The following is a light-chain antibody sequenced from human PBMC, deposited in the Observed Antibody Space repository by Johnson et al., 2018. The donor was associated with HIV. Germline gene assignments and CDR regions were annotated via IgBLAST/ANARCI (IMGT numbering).Light chain of an antibody. Sequence: QSVLTQPPSVSAAPGQKVTISCSGSSSNIGNNYVSWYQQLPGTAPNLLIYDNNKRPSGIPVRFSGSKSGTSATLGITGLQTGDEADYYCGTWDSSLSAYVFGAGTKVTVL. CDR1: SSNIGNNY. J-gene: IGLJ1*01. CDR2: DNN. V-gene: IGLV1-51*01. CDR3: GTWDSSLSAYV.